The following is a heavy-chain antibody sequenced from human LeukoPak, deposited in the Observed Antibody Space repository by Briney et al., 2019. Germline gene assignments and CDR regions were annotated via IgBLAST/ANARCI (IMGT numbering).Heavy chain of an antibody. D-gene: IGHD3-10*01. V-gene: IGHV1-3*01. CDR2: INAGNGNT. Sequence: ASVKASCTASGYTFTSYAMHWVRQAPGQRLEWMGWINAGNGNTKYSQKFQGRVTITRDTSASTAYMELSSLRSEDTAVYYCARESTLRGFRDAFDIWGQGTMVTVSS. CDR3: ARESTLRGFRDAFDI. CDR1: GYTFTSYA. J-gene: IGHJ3*02.